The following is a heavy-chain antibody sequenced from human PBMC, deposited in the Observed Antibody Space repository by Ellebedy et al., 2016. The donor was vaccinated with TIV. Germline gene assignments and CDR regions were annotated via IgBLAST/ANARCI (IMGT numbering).Heavy chain of an antibody. D-gene: IGHD4-17*01. CDR3: AKNGASWTAVTTLLDY. CDR2: ISGSAGST. CDR1: GFIFSNYA. V-gene: IGHV3-23*01. J-gene: IGHJ4*02. Sequence: GGSLRLSXAASGFIFSNYAMTWVRQAPGKGLEWVSGISGSAGSTYYADSVKGRFTISRDNRKKTLYLQMDRLRAEDTAVYYCAKNGASWTAVTTLLDYWGQGSLVTVSS.